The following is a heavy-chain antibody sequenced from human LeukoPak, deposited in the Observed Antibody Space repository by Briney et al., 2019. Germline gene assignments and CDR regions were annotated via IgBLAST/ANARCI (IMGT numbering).Heavy chain of an antibody. Sequence: GGTLTLSCAVSGFTFSNHFLDWFRQAPGKGLEWVGRSRNKAKSYTTEYAASVKGRFTISRDDSKNSLYLQMNSLETEDTAVYYCVRVGSVSGSDYLDYWGQGTLVTVSS. V-gene: IGHV3-72*01. CDR3: VRVGSVSGSDYLDY. CDR2: SRNKAKSYTT. J-gene: IGHJ4*02. CDR1: GFTFSNHF. D-gene: IGHD6-19*01.